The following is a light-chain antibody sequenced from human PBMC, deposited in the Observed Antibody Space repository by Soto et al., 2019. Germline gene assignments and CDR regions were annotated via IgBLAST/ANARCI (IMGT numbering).Light chain of an antibody. CDR1: RSDVGGYNY. J-gene: IGLJ3*02. CDR2: EVN. V-gene: IGLV2-14*01. Sequence: QLVLTQPASVSGSPGQSITISCTGTRSDVGGYNYVSWYQQHPGKAPKLMIFEVNNRPSGVSNRFSGSKSGNTASLTISGLQAEDEADYYCSSFTSTNTWVFGGGTKLTVL. CDR3: SSFTSTNTWV.